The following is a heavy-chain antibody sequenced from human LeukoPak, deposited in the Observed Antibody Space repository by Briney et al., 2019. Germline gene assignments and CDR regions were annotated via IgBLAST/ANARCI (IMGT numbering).Heavy chain of an antibody. Sequence: SETLSLTCTVSGGSISSYYWSWIRQPPGKGLEWIGYIYYSGSTNYNPSLKSRVTISVGTSKNQFSLKLSSVTAADTAVYYCATTTIRLGYWGQGTLVTVSS. CDR1: GGSISSYY. D-gene: IGHD1-26*01. CDR2: IYYSGST. CDR3: ATTTIRLGY. J-gene: IGHJ4*02. V-gene: IGHV4-59*12.